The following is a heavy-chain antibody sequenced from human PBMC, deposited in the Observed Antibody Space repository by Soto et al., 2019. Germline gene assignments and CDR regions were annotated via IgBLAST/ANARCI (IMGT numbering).Heavy chain of an antibody. J-gene: IGHJ6*02. Sequence: SVTVSCKASVCTFSSYASSWVRQAPGQGREWMGGIIPIFGTANYAQKFQGRVTITADKSTSTAYMELSSLRSEDTAVYYCARDLAVLRFLEWSYYYYYGMDVWGQGTTVTVSS. CDR2: IIPIFGTA. CDR1: VCTFSSYA. D-gene: IGHD3-3*01. V-gene: IGHV1-69*06. CDR3: ARDLAVLRFLEWSYYYYYGMDV.